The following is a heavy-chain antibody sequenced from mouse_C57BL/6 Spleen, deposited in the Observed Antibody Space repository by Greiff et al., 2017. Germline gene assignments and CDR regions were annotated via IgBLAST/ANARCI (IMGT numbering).Heavy chain of an antibody. CDR1: GYTFTSYW. V-gene: IGHV1-59*01. CDR3: ARSGYYGSSYGEFDY. Sequence: QVQLQQPGAELVRPGTSVKLSCKASGYTFTSYWMHWVKQRPGQGLEWIGVIDPSDSYTNYNQKFKGKATLTVDTSSSTAYMQLSSLTSEDSAVYYCARSGYYGSSYGEFDYWGQGTTLTVSS. D-gene: IGHD1-1*01. CDR2: IDPSDSYT. J-gene: IGHJ2*01.